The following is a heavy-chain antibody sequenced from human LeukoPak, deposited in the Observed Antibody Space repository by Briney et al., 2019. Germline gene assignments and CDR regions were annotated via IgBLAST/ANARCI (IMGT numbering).Heavy chain of an antibody. Sequence: GGSLRLSCAASGFTFSSYGMSWVRQAPGKGLEWVSAISGSGGYTYYADSVKGRFTISRDNSKNTLYLLMSSLRAEDTAVYYCAKGGTSGSYYSFDYWGQGTLVTVSS. CDR3: AKGGTSGSYYSFDY. CDR1: GFTFSSYG. CDR2: ISGSGGYT. J-gene: IGHJ4*02. D-gene: IGHD1-26*01. V-gene: IGHV3-23*01.